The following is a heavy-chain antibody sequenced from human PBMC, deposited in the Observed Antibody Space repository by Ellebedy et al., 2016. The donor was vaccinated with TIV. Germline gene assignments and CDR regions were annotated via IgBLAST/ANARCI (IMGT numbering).Heavy chain of an antibody. V-gene: IGHV3-30-3*01. CDR1: GFTFSSYA. J-gene: IGHJ5*02. D-gene: IGHD3-3*01. CDR3: ARVIFSSYYDFWSGLPPGWFDP. CDR2: ISYDGSNK. Sequence: GESLKISXAASGFTFSSYAMHWVRQAPGKGLEWVAVISYDGSNKYYADSVKGRFTISRDNSKNTLYLQMNSLRAEDTAVYYCARVIFSSYYDFWSGLPPGWFDPWGQGTLVTVSS.